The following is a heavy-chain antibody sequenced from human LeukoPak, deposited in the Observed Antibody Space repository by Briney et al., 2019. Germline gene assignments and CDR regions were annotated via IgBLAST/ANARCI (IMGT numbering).Heavy chain of an antibody. D-gene: IGHD6-13*01. J-gene: IGHJ5*02. CDR1: GYTFTGYY. CDR3: ARELAAASYTFDP. V-gene: IGHV1-2*02. CDR2: INPNSGGT. Sequence: ASVKVSCKASGYTFTGYYMHWVRQAPGQGLEWMGWINPNSGGTNYARKFQGRVTMTRVTSISTAYMELSRLRSDDTAVYYCARELAAASYTFDPWGQGTLVTVSS.